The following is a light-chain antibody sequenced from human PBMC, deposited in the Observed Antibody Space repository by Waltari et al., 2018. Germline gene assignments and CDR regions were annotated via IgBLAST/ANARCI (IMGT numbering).Light chain of an antibody. CDR3: QKYDSAPRS. Sequence: DIQMTQSPSSLSASVGDRVTITCRASQAISNFLAWFQQKPGKAPKSLIYGASTLHSGVPSRFSGSGSGTHFTLTITSLQPEDVGTYYCQKYDSAPRSFGQGTTVEIK. CDR2: GAS. V-gene: IGKV1-27*01. CDR1: QAISNF. J-gene: IGKJ1*01.